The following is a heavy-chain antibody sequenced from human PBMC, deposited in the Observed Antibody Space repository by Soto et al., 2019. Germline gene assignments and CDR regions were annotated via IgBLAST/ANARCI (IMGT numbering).Heavy chain of an antibody. CDR1: GFTFTSSA. V-gene: IGHV1-58*01. J-gene: IGHJ4*02. CDR2: IVVGSGNT. CDR3: AADSHMVRGVIKDY. D-gene: IGHD3-10*01. Sequence: GASVKVSCKASGFTFTSSAAQWVRQARGQRLEWIGWIVVGSGNTNYAQKFQERVTITRDMSTSTAYMELSSLRSEDTAVYYCAADSHMVRGVIKDYWGQGTLVTVSS.